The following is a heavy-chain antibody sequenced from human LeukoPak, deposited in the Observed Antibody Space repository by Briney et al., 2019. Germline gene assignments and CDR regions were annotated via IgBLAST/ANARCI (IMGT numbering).Heavy chain of an antibody. Sequence: PGGSLRLSCAASGFTFSSYAMSWVRQAPGKGLEWVSGISGSGGSTFYADSVKGRFSISRDNSKNTLYLRMNSLRAEDTAVYYCAKSWELLRGYFDYWGQGTLVTVSS. V-gene: IGHV3-23*01. CDR3: AKSWELLRGYFDY. CDR2: ISGSGGST. J-gene: IGHJ4*02. D-gene: IGHD1-26*01. CDR1: GFTFSSYA.